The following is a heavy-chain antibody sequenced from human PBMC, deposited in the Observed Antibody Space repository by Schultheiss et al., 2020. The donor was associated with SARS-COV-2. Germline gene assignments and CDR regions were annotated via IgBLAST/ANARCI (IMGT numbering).Heavy chain of an antibody. J-gene: IGHJ2*01. V-gene: IGHV4-59*01. CDR2: IYYSGST. D-gene: IGHD2-21*02. Sequence: SETLSLTCTVSGGSISSYYWSWIRQPPGKGLEWIGYIYYSGSTNYNPSLKSRVTISVDTSKNQFSLKLSSVTAADTAVYYCARATRTYCGGDCYNWYFDLWGRGTLVTVSS. CDR3: ARATRTYCGGDCYNWYFDL. CDR1: GGSISSYY.